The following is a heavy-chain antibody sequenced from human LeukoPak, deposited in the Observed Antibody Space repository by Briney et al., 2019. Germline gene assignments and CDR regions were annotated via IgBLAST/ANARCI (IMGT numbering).Heavy chain of an antibody. V-gene: IGHV4-59*01. J-gene: IGHJ4*02. Sequence: SETLSLTCTVSGGSISSYYWSWIRQPPGKGLEWIGYIYYSGSTNYNPSLKSRVTISVDTSKNQFSLKLSSVTAADTAAYYCARGGDFWSGYPDYYFDCWGQGTLVTVSS. CDR2: IYYSGST. CDR3: ARGGDFWSGYPDYYFDC. D-gene: IGHD3-3*01. CDR1: GGSISSYY.